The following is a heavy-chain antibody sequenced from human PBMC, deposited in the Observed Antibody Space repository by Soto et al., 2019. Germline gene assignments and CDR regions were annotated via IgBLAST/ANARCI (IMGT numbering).Heavy chain of an antibody. CDR1: GFTFSSYG. Sequence: GGSLRLSCAASGFTFSSYGMHWVRQAPGKGLEWVAVIWYDGSNKYYADSVKGRFTISRDNSKNTLYLQMNSLRAEDTAVYYCARDAVVCSSTSCYDDYYGMDVWGQGTTVTVSS. D-gene: IGHD2-2*01. CDR3: ARDAVVCSSTSCYDDYYGMDV. V-gene: IGHV3-33*01. J-gene: IGHJ6*02. CDR2: IWYDGSNK.